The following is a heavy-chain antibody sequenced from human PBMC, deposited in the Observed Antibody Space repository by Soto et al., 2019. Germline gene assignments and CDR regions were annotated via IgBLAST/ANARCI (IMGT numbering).Heavy chain of an antibody. J-gene: IGHJ6*02. CDR1: GGSISSYY. CDR3: ARGDDSDYYYYYGMDV. CDR2: IYYSGST. V-gene: IGHV4-59*01. D-gene: IGHD3-3*01. Sequence: PETLSLTCPVSGGSISSYYWSWIRQPPGKGLEWIGYIYYSGSTNYNPSLKSRVTISVDTSKNQFSLKLSSVTAADTAVYYCARGDDSDYYYYYGMDVWGQWTTVTVS.